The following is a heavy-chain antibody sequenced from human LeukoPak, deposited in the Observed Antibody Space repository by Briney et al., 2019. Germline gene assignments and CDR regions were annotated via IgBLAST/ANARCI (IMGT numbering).Heavy chain of an antibody. V-gene: IGHV3-23*01. J-gene: IGHJ4*02. Sequence: GGSLRLSCAASEFDFSSHAMTWVRQAPGRGLEWVSAISISGSKTYYADSVKGRFTISRDNSKNTLYLQMNSLRAEDTAVYYCANEIRPNDYWGQGTQVTVSS. D-gene: IGHD4-17*01. CDR3: ANEIRPNDY. CDR1: EFDFSSHA. CDR2: ISISGSKT.